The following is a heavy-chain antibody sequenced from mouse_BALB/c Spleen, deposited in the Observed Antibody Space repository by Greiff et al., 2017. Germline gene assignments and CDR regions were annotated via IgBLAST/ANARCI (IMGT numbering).Heavy chain of an antibody. J-gene: IGHJ2*01. Sequence: EVQLQQSGPGLVKPSQSLSLTCTVTGYSITSDYAWNWIRQFPGNKLEWMGYISYSGSTSYNPSLKSRISITRDTSKNQFFLQLNSVTTEDTATYYCARDWDGWGQGTTLTVSS. CDR2: ISYSGST. D-gene: IGHD4-1*01. V-gene: IGHV3-2*02. CDR1: GYSITSDYA. CDR3: ARDWDG.